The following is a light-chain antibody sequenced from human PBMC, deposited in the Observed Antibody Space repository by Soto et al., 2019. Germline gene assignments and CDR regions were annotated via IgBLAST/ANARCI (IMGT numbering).Light chain of an antibody. J-gene: IGKJ2*01. Sequence: DIVMTQSPDSLAVSLGERATINCKSSQSGLHSSNNKNYLAWYQQKPGQPPNLLIYWASTRGSGVPDRFSGSGSGTDFTLTISSLQAEDVAVYYCQQYYSTPQTFGQGTKLEIK. CDR2: WAS. CDR1: QSGLHSSNNKNY. V-gene: IGKV4-1*01. CDR3: QQYYSTPQT.